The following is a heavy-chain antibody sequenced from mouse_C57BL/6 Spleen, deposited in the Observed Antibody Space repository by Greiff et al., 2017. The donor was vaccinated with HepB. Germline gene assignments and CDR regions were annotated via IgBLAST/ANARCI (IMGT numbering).Heavy chain of an antibody. J-gene: IGHJ1*03. V-gene: IGHV1-15*01. CDR1: GYTFTDYE. CDR2: IDPETGGT. CDR3: SDYYGSSYVGWYFGV. Sequence: VQLQQSGAELVRPGASVTLSCKASGYTFTDYEMHWVKQTPVHGLEWIGAIDPETGGTAYNQKFKGKAILTADKSSSTAYMELRSLTSEDSAVYYWSDYYGSSYVGWYFGVWGTGATVTVSS. D-gene: IGHD1-1*01.